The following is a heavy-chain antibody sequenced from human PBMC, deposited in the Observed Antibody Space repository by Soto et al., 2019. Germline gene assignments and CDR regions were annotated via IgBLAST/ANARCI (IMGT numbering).Heavy chain of an antibody. CDR3: ASHEYYYDDSGFYPLKY. Sequence: SVQVSWKDSGGGFLTYVINWVRQAPGQGLEWMGQIIPTFKTTDSAQKFQDRVTITADESTSTVYMELSSLRSDDTAVYYCASHEYYYDDSGFYPLKYWGQGTLVTVSS. V-gene: IGHV1-69*13. CDR1: GGGFLTYV. J-gene: IGHJ4*02. CDR2: IIPTFKTT. D-gene: IGHD3-22*01.